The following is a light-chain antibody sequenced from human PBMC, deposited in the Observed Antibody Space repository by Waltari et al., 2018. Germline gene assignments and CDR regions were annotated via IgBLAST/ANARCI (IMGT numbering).Light chain of an antibody. V-gene: IGLV1-44*01. CDR2: SNK. CDR1: ISNIGSNT. CDR3: AAWDDSLNGV. Sequence: QSVLTQPPSASGTPGQRVTIPCSGSISNIGSNTVNWYQQLPGTATKLLISSNKQRPAGVPDRFSGSKSGPSSPLDISGLQAEDEADYYCAAWDDSLNGVFGGGTKLTAL. J-gene: IGLJ3*02.